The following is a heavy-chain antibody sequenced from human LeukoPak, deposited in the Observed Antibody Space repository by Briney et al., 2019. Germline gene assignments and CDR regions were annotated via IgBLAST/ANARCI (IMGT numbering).Heavy chain of an antibody. CDR2: ISSSSSYI. CDR1: GFTFSSYT. J-gene: IGHJ4*02. CDR3: ARDSIVTGEFDY. V-gene: IGHV3-21*01. D-gene: IGHD2-21*02. Sequence: GGSLRLSCAASGFTFSSYTMNWVRQAPGKGLEWVSSISSSSSYIYYADSVKGRFTISRDIAKNSLYLQMNSLRAEDTAVYYCARDSIVTGEFDYWGQGTLVTVSS.